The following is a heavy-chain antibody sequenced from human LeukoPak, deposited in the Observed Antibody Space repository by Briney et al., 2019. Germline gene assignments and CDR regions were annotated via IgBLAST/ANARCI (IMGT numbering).Heavy chain of an antibody. J-gene: IGHJ3*02. CDR3: ARQIRLEVAAFDI. CDR2: IYYSGST. Sequence: SETLSLTCTVSGGSISSSSYYWGWIRQPPGKGLEWIGSIYYSGSTYYNPSLKSRVTISVDTSKNQFSLKLSSVTAADTAVYYCARQIRLEVAAFDIWGQGTMVTVSS. CDR1: GGSISSSSYY. V-gene: IGHV4-39*01. D-gene: IGHD3-3*01.